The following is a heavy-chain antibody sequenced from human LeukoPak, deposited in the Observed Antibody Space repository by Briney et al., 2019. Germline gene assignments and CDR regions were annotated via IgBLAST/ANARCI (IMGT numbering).Heavy chain of an antibody. CDR2: INPSGSST. CDR3: ARDNSVGDIAGWFDP. Sequence: EASVKVSCTASGYTFTGYYMHWVRQAPGQGLEWLGLINPSGSSTLYAQKFQGRVTMTRDMSTTTDYMELSSLRSEDTAVYYCARDNSVGDIAGWFDPWGQGALVTVSS. J-gene: IGHJ5*02. CDR1: GYTFTGYY. D-gene: IGHD3-16*02. V-gene: IGHV1-46*01.